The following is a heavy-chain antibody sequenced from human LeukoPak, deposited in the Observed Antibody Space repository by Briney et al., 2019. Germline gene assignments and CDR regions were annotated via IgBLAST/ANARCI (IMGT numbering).Heavy chain of an antibody. V-gene: IGHV3-53*01. J-gene: IGHJ4*02. CDR3: AKGDSSSSFKYDS. Sequence: SGGSLSLSCAVSGFPACSTYMSWVRQAPGKGLEWVSVIYSDGNTYYADSVKGRFTISRDNSKNTLYLQMNSLRAEDTAVYYCAKGDSSSSFKYDSWGERTLVTVSS. CDR1: GFPACSTY. CDR2: IYSDGNT. D-gene: IGHD6-13*01.